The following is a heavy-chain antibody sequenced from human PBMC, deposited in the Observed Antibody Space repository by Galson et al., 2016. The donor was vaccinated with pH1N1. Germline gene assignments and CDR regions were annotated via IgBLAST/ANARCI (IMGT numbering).Heavy chain of an antibody. D-gene: IGHD3-16*01. V-gene: IGHV4-31*03. J-gene: IGHJ4*02. CDR2: IYYSGST. Sequence: TLSLTCTVSGGSISSAFYYWSWIRQHPGKGLEWIGYIYYSGSTYYNPSLKSRVTVSVDTSKNQFSLKLSSMTAADTAVYYCAREGEMDVDRTYYFDYWGQGTLVTVSS. CDR3: AREGEMDVDRTYYFDY. CDR1: GGSISSAFYY.